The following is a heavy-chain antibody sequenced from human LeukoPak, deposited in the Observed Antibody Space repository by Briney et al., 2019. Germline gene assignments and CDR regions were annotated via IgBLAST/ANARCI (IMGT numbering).Heavy chain of an antibody. Sequence: GGSLRLSCAASGFTFSNYGMSWVRQAPGKGLEYVSAISSNGGSTYYANSVKGRFTISRDNSKNTLYLQMGSLRAEDMAVYYCARDGAGFPFDYWGQGTLVTVSS. CDR2: ISSNGGST. J-gene: IGHJ4*02. D-gene: IGHD3-10*01. CDR3: ARDGAGFPFDY. CDR1: GFTFSNYG. V-gene: IGHV3-64*01.